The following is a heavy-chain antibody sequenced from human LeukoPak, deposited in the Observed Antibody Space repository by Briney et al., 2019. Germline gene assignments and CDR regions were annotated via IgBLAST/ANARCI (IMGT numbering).Heavy chain of an antibody. CDR2: INPSGGST. Sequence: ASVKVSCKASGYTFSSYYMHWVRQAPGQGLEWMGIINPSGGSTSYAQKFQGRVTMTRDTSTSTVYMELSSLRSEDTAVYYCARERPAYSSLLYYFDYWGQGTLVTVSS. V-gene: IGHV1-46*01. J-gene: IGHJ4*02. D-gene: IGHD6-6*01. CDR1: GYTFSSYY. CDR3: ARERPAYSSLLYYFDY.